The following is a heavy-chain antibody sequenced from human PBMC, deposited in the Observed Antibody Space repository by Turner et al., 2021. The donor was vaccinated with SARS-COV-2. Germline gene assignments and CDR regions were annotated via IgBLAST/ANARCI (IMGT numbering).Heavy chain of an antibody. Sequence: QVQLQESGPGLVKPSETLSLTCTVSGGSISSYYWSWIRQPPGKGLEWIGYIYYSGSNNYNPSLKSRVTISVDTSKNQFSLKLSSVTAADTAVYYCASYYYDSSGYHYAFDYWGQGTLVTVSS. J-gene: IGHJ4*02. V-gene: IGHV4-59*01. CDR3: ASYYYDSSGYHYAFDY. CDR1: GGSISSYY. D-gene: IGHD3-22*01. CDR2: IYYSGSN.